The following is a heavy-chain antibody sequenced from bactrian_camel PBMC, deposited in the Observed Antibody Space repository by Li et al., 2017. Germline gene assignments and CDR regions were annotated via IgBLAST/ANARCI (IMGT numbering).Heavy chain of an antibody. CDR3: AAELGAVYFSEHCLDFGY. CDR2: LDKDGTT. CDR1: VSTTRLLC. J-gene: IGHJ6*01. Sequence: HVQLVESGGGSVQAGWSLRLSCGASVSTTRLLCMAWFRQAPGKDREKVAILDKDGTTTYADSVKGRFTASKDSDNKTLYLQMDTLKPDDTAIYYCAAELGAVYFSEHCLDFGYWGQGTQVTVS. D-gene: IGHD4*01. V-gene: IGHV3S53*01.